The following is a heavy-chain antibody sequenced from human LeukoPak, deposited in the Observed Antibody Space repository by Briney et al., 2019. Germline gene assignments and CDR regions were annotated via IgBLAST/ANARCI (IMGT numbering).Heavy chain of an antibody. D-gene: IGHD3-22*01. CDR2: ISTETQSP. CDR1: GYTSPFYG. Sequence: ASVMVSCKVSGYTSPFYGITWVRQAPGQGLEWMGWISTETQSPNYAQKLQGRVTMTTDTSTSTAYMELRSLRSDDTAVYYCARVSVNYYDSSGYYVHAFDIWGQGTMVTVSS. J-gene: IGHJ3*02. CDR3: ARVSVNYYDSSGYYVHAFDI. V-gene: IGHV1-18*01.